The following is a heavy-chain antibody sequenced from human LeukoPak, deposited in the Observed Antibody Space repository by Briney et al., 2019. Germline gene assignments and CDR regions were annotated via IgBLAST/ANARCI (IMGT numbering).Heavy chain of an antibody. D-gene: IGHD4-17*01. CDR1: GTSSSSYY. V-gene: IGHV4-34*01. J-gene: IGHJ4*02. CDR3: ARMTTGHDY. CDR2: VNHSGYT. Sequence: PSETLSLTCGVSGTSSSSYYWSWIRQPPGKGLEWIGEVNHSGYTNTNPSLKSRVTISVDTSNNQFSLRLSSVTAADTAVYFCARMTTGHDYWGQGTLVTVSS.